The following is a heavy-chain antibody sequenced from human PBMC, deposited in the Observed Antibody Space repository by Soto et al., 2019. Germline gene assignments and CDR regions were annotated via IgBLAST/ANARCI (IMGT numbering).Heavy chain of an antibody. D-gene: IGHD5-12*01. Sequence: PSQTLSLTCAISGDSVSRNSAAWNWIRQSPSRGLEWLGRTYYRSKWKNDYAVSVKSRISIKPDTSRNQFSLQLNSVTPEDTAVYYCARSQYSGYDWSDWFDLWGQGTLVTVSS. CDR3: ARSQYSGYDWSDWFDL. CDR1: GDSVSRNSAA. V-gene: IGHV6-1*01. J-gene: IGHJ5*02. CDR2: TYYRSKWKN.